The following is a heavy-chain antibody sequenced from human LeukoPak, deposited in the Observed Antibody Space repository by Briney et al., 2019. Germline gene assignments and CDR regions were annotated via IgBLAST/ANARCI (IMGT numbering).Heavy chain of an antibody. CDR3: ARDRTPGYDYVWGSYRAGTDY. V-gene: IGHV1-18*04. D-gene: IGHD3-16*02. CDR2: ISAYNGNT. Sequence: ASVKVSCKASGYTFTSYGISWVRQAPGQGLEWMGWISAYNGNTNYAQELQGRVTMTTDTSTSTAYMELRSLRSDDTAVYYCARDRTPGYDYVWGSYRAGTDYWGQGTLVTVSS. CDR1: GYTFTSYG. J-gene: IGHJ4*02.